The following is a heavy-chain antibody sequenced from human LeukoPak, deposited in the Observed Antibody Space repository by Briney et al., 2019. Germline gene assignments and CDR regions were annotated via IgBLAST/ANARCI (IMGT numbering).Heavy chain of an antibody. J-gene: IGHJ4*02. D-gene: IGHD6-13*01. CDR2: ISGSGGST. CDR1: GFTFSSYA. CDR3: AKEGGYSSSWYLYYFDY. Sequence: PGGSLRLSCAASGFTFSSYAMSWVRQAPGKGLEWVSAISGSGGSTYYADSVKGRFTISRDNSKNTLYLQMNSLRAEDTAVYYCAKEGGYSSSWYLYYFDYRGQGTLVTVSS. V-gene: IGHV3-23*01.